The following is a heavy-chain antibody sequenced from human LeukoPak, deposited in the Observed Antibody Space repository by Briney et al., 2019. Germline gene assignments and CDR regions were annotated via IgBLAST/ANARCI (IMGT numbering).Heavy chain of an antibody. CDR2: IKQDGSEK. V-gene: IGHV3-7*01. J-gene: IGHJ6*02. D-gene: IGHD2-2*02. Sequence: GGSLRLSCAASGFTFSSYWMSWVRQAPGKGLEWVANIKQDGSEKYYVDSVKGRFTISRDNAKNSLYLQMSSLRAEDTAVYYCARDPGIVVVPAAIGGYYYYGMDVWGQGTTVTVSS. CDR3: ARDPGIVVVPAAIGGYYYYGMDV. CDR1: GFTFSSYW.